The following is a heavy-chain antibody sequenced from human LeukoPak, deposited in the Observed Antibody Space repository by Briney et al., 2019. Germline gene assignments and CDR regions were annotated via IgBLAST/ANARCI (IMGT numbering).Heavy chain of an antibody. CDR2: IYFSGST. Sequence: PSETLSLTCTVSGASIISVNNYWSWIRQPAGKGLEWIGRIYFSGSTNYNPSLESRVTISVDTSNNQFSLRLSSVTAADTAVYYCAREEIRSWFDPWGQGTLVTVSS. CDR1: GASIISVNNY. V-gene: IGHV4-61*02. CDR3: AREEIRSWFDP. D-gene: IGHD5-24*01. J-gene: IGHJ5*02.